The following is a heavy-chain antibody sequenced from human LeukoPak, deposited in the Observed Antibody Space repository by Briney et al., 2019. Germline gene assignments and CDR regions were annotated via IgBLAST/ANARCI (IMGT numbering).Heavy chain of an antibody. CDR2: IVVGSGNT. Sequence: SVKVSCKASGFXFSSSAVQWARQARGQRLEWIGWIVVGSGNTNYAQKFQERVTITRDMSTSTAYMELSSLRSEDTAVYYCAAPSLNDILTGPSGAFDIWGQGTMVTVSS. CDR1: GFXFSSSA. CDR3: AAPSLNDILTGPSGAFDI. J-gene: IGHJ3*02. V-gene: IGHV1-58*01. D-gene: IGHD3-9*01.